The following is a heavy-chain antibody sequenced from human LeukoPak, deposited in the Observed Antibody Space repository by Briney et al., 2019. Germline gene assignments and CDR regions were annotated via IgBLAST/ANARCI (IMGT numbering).Heavy chain of an antibody. CDR1: GGSISSSSYC. D-gene: IGHD4-17*01. V-gene: IGHV4-39*01. J-gene: IGHJ5*02. CDR2: VYYSGST. Sequence: XETLSLTCTVSGGSISSSSYCWGWIRQPPGKGLEWIGSVYYSGSTYYNSSLKSRATISVDTSKNQFSLKLRSVTAADTAMYFCARQRLDYGELNWFDPCGQGTLVTVSS. CDR3: ARQRLDYGELNWFDP.